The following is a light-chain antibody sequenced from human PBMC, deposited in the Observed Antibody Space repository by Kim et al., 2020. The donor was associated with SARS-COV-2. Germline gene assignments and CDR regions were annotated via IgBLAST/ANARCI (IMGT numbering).Light chain of an antibody. CDR2: RNN. CDR3: AVWDDSLSGWV. V-gene: IGLV1-47*01. Sequence: GKRVTISCSGSSSNIGRNSVYWYQQLPGTAPKLLIYRNNQRPSGVPDRFSGSKSGTSASLAISGLRSEDEADYYCAVWDDSLSGWVFGGGTQLTVL. J-gene: IGLJ3*02. CDR1: SSNIGRNS.